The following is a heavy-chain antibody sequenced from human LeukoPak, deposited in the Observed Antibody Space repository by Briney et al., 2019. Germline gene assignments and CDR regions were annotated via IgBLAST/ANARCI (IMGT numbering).Heavy chain of an antibody. V-gene: IGHV3-30*02. J-gene: IGHJ4*02. CDR1: GFTFSSYA. CDR3: ARNHGDY. CDR2: IRYDGSDK. D-gene: IGHD1-14*01. Sequence: PGGSLRLSCAASGFTFSSYAMHWVRQAPGKGLEWVAFIRYDGSDKYYADSVKGRFTISRDNSKNTVYLQMNSLRVEDTAVYYCARNHGDYWGQGTLVTVSS.